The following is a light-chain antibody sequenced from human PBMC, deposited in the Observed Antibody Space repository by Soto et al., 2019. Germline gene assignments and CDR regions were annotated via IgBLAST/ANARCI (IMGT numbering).Light chain of an antibody. CDR1: SSDVGSYNL. Sequence: QSALTQPASVSGSPGQSITISCTGTSSDVGSYNLVSWYQQHPGKAPKLMIYEGSKRASGVSNRFSGSTSGNTASLTISGPRAEDGVDYYCCSYAGSSTGFFGGGPQLPV. V-gene: IGLV2-23*01. CDR2: EGS. J-gene: IGLJ7*01. CDR3: CSYAGSSTGF.